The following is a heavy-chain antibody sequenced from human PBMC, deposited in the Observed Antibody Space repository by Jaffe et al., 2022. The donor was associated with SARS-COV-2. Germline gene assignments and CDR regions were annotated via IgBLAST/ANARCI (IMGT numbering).Heavy chain of an antibody. CDR1: GGSLSGYY. CDR3: ARGRSLSYYGASGHYEGTNFDY. CDR2: INHSGST. D-gene: IGHD3-22*01. Sequence: QVQLQQWGAGLLKPSETLSLTCAVHGGSLSGYYWVWIRQPPGKGLEWIGEINHSGSTNYKPSLKSRVTISADTAKKQFSLKVSSVTAADSAVYYCARGRSLSYYGASGHYEGTNFDYWGQGALVSVSS. V-gene: IGHV4-34*01. J-gene: IGHJ4*02.